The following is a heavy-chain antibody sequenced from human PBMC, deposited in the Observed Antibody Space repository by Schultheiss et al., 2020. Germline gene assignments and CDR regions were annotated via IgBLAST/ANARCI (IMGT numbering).Heavy chain of an antibody. V-gene: IGHV3-23*01. CDR1: GFTFSSYA. CDR2: ISGSGGST. Sequence: GESLKISCAASGFTFSSYAMSWVRQAPGKGLEWVSAISGSGGSTYYAASVKGRFTISRDNSKNTLYLQMSSLRAEDTAVYYCAKESTTLWVSYGFDSWGQGTLVTVSS. J-gene: IGHJ4*02. CDR3: AKESTTLWVSYGFDS. D-gene: IGHD4-17*01.